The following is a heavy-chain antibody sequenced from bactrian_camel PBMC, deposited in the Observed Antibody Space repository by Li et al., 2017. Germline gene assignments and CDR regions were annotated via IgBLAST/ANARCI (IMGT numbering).Heavy chain of an antibody. Sequence: HVQLVESGGGSVQAGGSLKLSCAASRYTYSSGYMTWVRQAPGKGLEWVSSIYDTPYYADSVQGRFTISRDNDKNTLYLQLNSLKIEDAAMYYCANSGSTFCSGGYCYTAYFRYWGQGTQVTVS. CDR3: ANSGSTFCSGGYCYTAYFRY. CDR1: RYTYSSGY. J-gene: IGHJ4*01. CDR2: IYDTP. D-gene: IGHD2*01. V-gene: IGHV3-2*01.